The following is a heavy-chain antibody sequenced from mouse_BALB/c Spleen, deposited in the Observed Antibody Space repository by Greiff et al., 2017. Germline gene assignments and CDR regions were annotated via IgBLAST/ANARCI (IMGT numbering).Heavy chain of an antibody. J-gene: IGHJ2*01. V-gene: IGHV2-6-7*01. Sequence: VQVVESGPGLVAPSQSLSITCTVSGFSLTGYGVNWVRQPPGKGLEWLGMIWGDGSTDYNSALKSRLSISKDNSKSQVFLKMNSLQTDDTARYYCARGYGNSYYFDYWGQGTTLTVSS. D-gene: IGHD2-1*01. CDR1: GFSLTGYG. CDR3: ARGYGNSYYFDY. CDR2: IWGDGST.